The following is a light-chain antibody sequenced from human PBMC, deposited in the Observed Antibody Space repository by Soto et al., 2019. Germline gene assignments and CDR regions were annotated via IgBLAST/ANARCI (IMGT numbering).Light chain of an antibody. CDR1: QSVSSSY. Sequence: EIVLTQSPGTLSLSPGERATLSCRSSQSVSSSYLAWYQHKPGQAPRLLIYGAFTRATGIPDRFSGSGSGTDFTLTISRLEPEDFAVYYCQQYGSSPLMFGQGTKVDIK. J-gene: IGKJ1*01. CDR3: QQYGSSPLM. V-gene: IGKV3-20*01. CDR2: GAF.